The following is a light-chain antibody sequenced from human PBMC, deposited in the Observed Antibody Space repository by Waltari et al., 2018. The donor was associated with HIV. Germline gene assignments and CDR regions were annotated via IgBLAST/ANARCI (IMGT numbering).Light chain of an antibody. CDR1: QSAGTR. V-gene: IGKV1-5*03. Sequence: IQMTQSPSTLSASLGDRVNITCRASQSAGTRLAWYQQKAGKAPDLLIYGASTLEHGVPLRFSGTGSGTEFTLTISDLQSDDIATYFCQQYNSGSRTFGPGTKV. CDR3: QQYNSGSRT. CDR2: GAS. J-gene: IGKJ3*01.